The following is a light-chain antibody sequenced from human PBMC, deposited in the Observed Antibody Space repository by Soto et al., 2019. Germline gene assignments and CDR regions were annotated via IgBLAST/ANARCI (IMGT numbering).Light chain of an antibody. V-gene: IGLV2-11*01. CDR2: DVS. Sequence: QSVLTQPRSVSGSPGQSVTISCTGTSSDVGSYKYVSWYQQHPGNAPKLIIYDVSKRPSGVPDRFSGSKSGNTASLTISGLQADDEADYSCCSYAGSYTWVFGGVTTLTVL. CDR1: SSDVGSYKY. CDR3: CSYAGSYTWV. J-gene: IGLJ3*02.